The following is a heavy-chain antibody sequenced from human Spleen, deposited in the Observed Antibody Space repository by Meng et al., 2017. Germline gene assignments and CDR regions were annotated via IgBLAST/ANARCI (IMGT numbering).Heavy chain of an antibody. CDR1: GITFVNYA. D-gene: IGHD3-10*01. CDR2: ISNDGNKI. J-gene: IGHJ4*02. V-gene: IGHV3-30*04. CDR3: TTVSGFGESAFDY. Sequence: GESLKISCAASGITFVNYALHWVRQAPGKGLQWVAVISNDGNKIYYTDSVKGRFTISRDNSKKTLYLQMNSLSAEDTAVYYCTTVSGFGESAFDYWGQGTLVTVSS.